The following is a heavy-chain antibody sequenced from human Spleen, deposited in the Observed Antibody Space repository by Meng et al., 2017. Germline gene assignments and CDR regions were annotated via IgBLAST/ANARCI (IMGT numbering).Heavy chain of an antibody. J-gene: IGHJ4*02. Sequence: GSLRLSCTVSGASVSSGSHYWSWIRQPPGKGLEWIGYIYYSGTTNYNPSLKSRVSISGDTSNNQFSLKLSSVTAADTAVYYCARDLTSAGSFDYWGQGTLVTVSS. D-gene: IGHD1-14*01. CDR3: ARDLTSAGSFDY. CDR1: GASVSSGSHY. CDR2: IYYSGTT. V-gene: IGHV4-61*01.